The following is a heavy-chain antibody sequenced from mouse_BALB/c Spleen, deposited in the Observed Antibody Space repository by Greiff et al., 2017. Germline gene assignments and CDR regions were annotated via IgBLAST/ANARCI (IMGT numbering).Heavy chain of an antibody. CDR2: INPGSGGT. Sequence: VQLQESGAELVRPGTSVKVSCKASGYAFTNYLIEWVKQRPGQGLEWIGVINPGSGGTNYNEKFKGKATLTADKSSSTAYMQLSSLTSDDSAVYFCARSRTGFDYWGQGTTLTVSS. D-gene: IGHD4-1*01. V-gene: IGHV1-54*01. J-gene: IGHJ2*01. CDR1: GYAFTNYL. CDR3: ARSRTGFDY.